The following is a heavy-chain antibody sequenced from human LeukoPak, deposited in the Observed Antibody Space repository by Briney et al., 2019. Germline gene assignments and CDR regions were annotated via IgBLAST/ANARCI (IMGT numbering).Heavy chain of an antibody. V-gene: IGHV3-74*01. CDR2: INSDGSST. D-gene: IGHD6-19*01. CDR3: ARDRSSGAVAGYFDY. Sequence: PGGSLRLSCAASGLTLSNYWMHWVRQTPGMGLVWVSRINSDGSSTSYADSVKGRFTISRDNAKNTLYLQMNSLRAEDTAVYYCARDRSSGAVAGYFDYWGQGTLVTVSS. CDR1: GLTLSNYW. J-gene: IGHJ4*02.